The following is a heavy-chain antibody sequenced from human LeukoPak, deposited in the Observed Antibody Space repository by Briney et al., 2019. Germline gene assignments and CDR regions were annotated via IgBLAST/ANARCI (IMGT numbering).Heavy chain of an antibody. Sequence: PSETLSLTCTVSGGSISSSTYYWGWIRHPPGKGLEWLGSIYYSGNTYYNPSLESRVTISVDTSKNQFSLKLSSVTAADTAVYYCARGQQLVRFYYYYYMDVWGKGTTVTISS. J-gene: IGHJ6*03. CDR1: GGSISSSTYY. V-gene: IGHV4-39*07. D-gene: IGHD6-13*01. CDR3: ARGQQLVRFYYYYYMDV. CDR2: IYYSGNT.